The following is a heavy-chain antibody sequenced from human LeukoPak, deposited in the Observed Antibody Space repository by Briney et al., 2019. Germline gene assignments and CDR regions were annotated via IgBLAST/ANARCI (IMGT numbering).Heavy chain of an antibody. D-gene: IGHD3-10*01. CDR2: ISTYNGDT. Sequence: ASVKVSCKASGYTFTSYGITWVRQAPGQGLEWMGWISTYNGDTIYARNLQGRITMTTDTFTSTAYMEVRSLISDDTAVYYCAKDRQGSGPRPPGTNWFDPWGHGPLVTVSS. V-gene: IGHV1-18*01. CDR3: AKDRQGSGPRPPGTNWFDP. J-gene: IGHJ5*02. CDR1: GYTFTSYG.